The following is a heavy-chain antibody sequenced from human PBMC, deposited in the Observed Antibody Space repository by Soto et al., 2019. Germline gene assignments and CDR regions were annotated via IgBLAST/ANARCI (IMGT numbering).Heavy chain of an antibody. CDR2: IYYSGST. V-gene: IGHV4-39*01. CDR3: ATHELKRTILRYFDSPENWFDP. J-gene: IGHJ5*02. CDR1: GGSISSSSYY. Sequence: PSETLSLTCTVSGGSISSSSYYWGWIRQPPGKGLEWIGSIYYSGSTYYNPSLKSRVTISVDTSKNQFSLKLSSVTAADTAVYYCATHELKRTILRYFDSPENWFDPWGQGTLVTVSS. D-gene: IGHD3-9*01.